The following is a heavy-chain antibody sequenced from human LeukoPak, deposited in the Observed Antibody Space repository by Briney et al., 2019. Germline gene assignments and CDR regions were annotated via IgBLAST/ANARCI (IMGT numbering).Heavy chain of an antibody. CDR1: GFPFSNYW. Sequence: GSLRLSCAASGFPFSNYWIHWVRQAPGKGPEWVSSISGSGTDTYYTDSVKGRFTISRDTSKNTLYMQMNNLRVEDTAVYYCVKGFHFDWWGQGTLVTVSS. V-gene: IGHV3-23*01. CDR3: VKGFHFDW. J-gene: IGHJ4*02. CDR2: ISGSGTDT.